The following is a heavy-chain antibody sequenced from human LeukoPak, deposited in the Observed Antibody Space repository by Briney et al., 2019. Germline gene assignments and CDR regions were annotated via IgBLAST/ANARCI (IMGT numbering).Heavy chain of an antibody. CDR1: GFIFSTSW. D-gene: IGHD4-17*01. CDR3: ARDTTYGAADI. V-gene: IGHV3-7*05. CDR2: INPDGSVL. Sequence: GGSLRLSCEASGFIFSTSWMYWVRQAPGKGLEWVADINPDGSVLYYVDSVKGRFTISRDNARNTLYLLMNSLRDEDTAMYYCARDTTYGAADIWGQGTVATVTS. J-gene: IGHJ3*02.